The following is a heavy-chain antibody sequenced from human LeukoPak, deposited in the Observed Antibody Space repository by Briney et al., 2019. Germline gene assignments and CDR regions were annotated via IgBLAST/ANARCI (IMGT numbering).Heavy chain of an antibody. CDR2: IYYSGST. CDR3: ARVGLMTNYFDY. Sequence: PSETLSLTCSVSGGSISSYYWSWIRQPPGKGLEWIGYIYYSGSTNSNPSLNSRVTISLDTSKNQLSLNLSSVTAADTAVYYCARVGLMTNYFDYWGQGTLVTVSS. J-gene: IGHJ4*02. D-gene: IGHD3-16*01. CDR1: GGSISSYY. V-gene: IGHV4-59*08.